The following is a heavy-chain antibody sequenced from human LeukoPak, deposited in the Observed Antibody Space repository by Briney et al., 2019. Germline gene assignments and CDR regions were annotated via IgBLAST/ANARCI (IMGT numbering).Heavy chain of an antibody. CDR3: ARDLAYCGGDCYHHYFDY. CDR1: GVTLTSYT. V-gene: IGHV3-48*01. CDR2: IISISSTI. D-gene: IGHD2-21*02. Sequence: RRSLRLSCAASGVTLTSYTTNWVRHTPRKGLEWVSYIISISSTIYYTYSVKGRFNISRDNAKNSLYLQMKSLRAQDTAVYYCARDLAYCGGDCYHHYFDYWGQGPLVTVSS. J-gene: IGHJ4*02.